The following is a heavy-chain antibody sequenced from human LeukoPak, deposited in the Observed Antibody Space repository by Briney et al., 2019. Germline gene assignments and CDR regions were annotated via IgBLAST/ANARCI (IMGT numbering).Heavy chain of an antibody. J-gene: IGHJ4*02. CDR2: IYPGDSDT. Sequence: PGESLKISCKGSGYSLTSYWIAWVRQMPGKGLEYMGVIYPGDSDTRYSPSFQGQVTISADNSISTAYLQWSSLKASDTAMYYCARFGLPAVMGYDLWSGYYFYWGQGTLVTVSS. V-gene: IGHV5-51*01. CDR3: ARFGLPAVMGYDLWSGYYFY. CDR1: GYSLTSYW. D-gene: IGHD3-3*01.